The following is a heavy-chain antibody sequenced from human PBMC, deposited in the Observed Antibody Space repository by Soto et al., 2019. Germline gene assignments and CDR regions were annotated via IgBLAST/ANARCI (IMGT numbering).Heavy chain of an antibody. CDR2: INQDGSEK. CDR1: GITFSNYW. D-gene: IGHD6-6*01. CDR3: ASRPSAVVYHAVFEY. Sequence: GGSLRLSCTASGITFSNYWMTWVRQAPGKGPEWVANINQDGSEKYYVDSVRGRFTVSRDNAKNSLFLQMNSLRAEDTAVYYCASRPSAVVYHAVFEYWGQGSLVTVS. V-gene: IGHV3-7*03. J-gene: IGHJ4*02.